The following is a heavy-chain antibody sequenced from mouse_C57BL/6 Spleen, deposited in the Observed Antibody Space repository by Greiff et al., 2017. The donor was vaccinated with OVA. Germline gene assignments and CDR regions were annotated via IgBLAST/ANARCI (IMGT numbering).Heavy chain of an antibody. Sequence: VQLQQSGPELVKPGASVKISCKASGYTFTDYYMHWVKQSHGKSLEWIGDINPNNGGTSYNQKFKGKATLTVDKSSSTAYMELRSLTSEDSAVYYCARERDYWGQGTTLTVSS. CDR3: ARERDY. J-gene: IGHJ2*01. CDR1: GYTFTDYY. CDR2: INPNNGGT. V-gene: IGHV1-26*01.